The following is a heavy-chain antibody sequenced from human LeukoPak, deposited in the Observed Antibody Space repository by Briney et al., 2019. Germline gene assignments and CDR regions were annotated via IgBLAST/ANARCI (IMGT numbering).Heavy chain of an antibody. J-gene: IGHJ4*02. Sequence: GASLKASCKASGYTFTSYGICWVRQAPGQRVEWVGWISAYNGNTNYAQKLQGRVTMTTDTSTSTAYMELRSLRSDDTAVYYCARATSSANIAVAGNIDYWGQGTLVTVSS. CDR3: ARATSSANIAVAGNIDY. V-gene: IGHV1-18*01. CDR1: GYTFTSYG. D-gene: IGHD6-19*01. CDR2: ISAYNGNT.